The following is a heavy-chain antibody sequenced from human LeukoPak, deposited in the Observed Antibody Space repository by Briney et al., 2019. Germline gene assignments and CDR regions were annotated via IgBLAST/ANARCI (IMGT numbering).Heavy chain of an antibody. CDR3: VRESGVWVGPGIGRPLDV. V-gene: IGHV3-7*01. Sequence: GGSLRLSCAVSGFTFSSYWMSWVRQAPGKGLEWVANIKHDGNEKYYVDSVQGRFTISRDNAENSLYLQMNSLRAEDTAVYYCVRESGVWVGPGIGRPLDVWGKGTAVTVSS. D-gene: IGHD3-16*01. CDR1: GFTFSSYW. CDR2: IKHDGNEK. J-gene: IGHJ6*04.